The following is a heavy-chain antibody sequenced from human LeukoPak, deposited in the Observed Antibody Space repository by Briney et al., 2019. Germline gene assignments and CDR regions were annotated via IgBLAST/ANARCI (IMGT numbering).Heavy chain of an antibody. CDR3: AREGTFGYSSSSTDY. D-gene: IGHD6-6*01. CDR2: VNPGGGST. V-gene: IGHV1-46*01. J-gene: IGHJ4*02. CDR1: GYIFSSYH. Sequence: ASVTVSCKAPGYIFSSYHIHWVRQAPGQGLEWMGIVNPGGGSTSYAQKFQGRVTMTRDTSTSTVYMELRSLRSEDTAVYYCAREGTFGYSSSSTDYWGQGTLVTVSS.